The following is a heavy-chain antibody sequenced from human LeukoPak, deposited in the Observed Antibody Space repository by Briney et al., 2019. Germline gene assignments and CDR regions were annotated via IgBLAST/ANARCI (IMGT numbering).Heavy chain of an antibody. CDR2: INHVGST. J-gene: IGHJ4*02. Sequence: NASETLSLTCGVYGGSFTDCFWSWVRQPPGKRLEWIGEINHVGSTSYNPSLKSRVTLSVDKSTNQVSLNLTSVTVADTAVYYCARRLIIRGRFNDWGQGTLVTVSS. CDR1: GGSFTDCF. V-gene: IGHV4-34*01. CDR3: ARRLIIRGRFND. D-gene: IGHD3-10*01.